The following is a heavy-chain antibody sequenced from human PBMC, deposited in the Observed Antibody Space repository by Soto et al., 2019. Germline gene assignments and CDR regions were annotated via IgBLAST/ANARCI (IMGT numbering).Heavy chain of an antibody. CDR2: IYWDSNK. CDR1: GFSLSTSGVG. V-gene: IGHV2-5*02. J-gene: IGHJ4*02. CDR3: AHRPGSQLGPLDY. D-gene: IGHD1-1*01. Sequence: QITLKESGPTLVKPTQTLTLTCTFSGFSLSTSGVGVAWIRQPPGKAPEWLAVIYWDSNKLYSPSLKSRLTVTTDTSKNQVVLAMTNIDPVDTATYYCAHRPGSQLGPLDYWGQGTLVTVSS.